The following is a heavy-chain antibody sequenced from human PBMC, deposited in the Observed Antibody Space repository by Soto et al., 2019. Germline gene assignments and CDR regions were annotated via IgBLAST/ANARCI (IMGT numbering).Heavy chain of an antibody. CDR2: ISSSGSTI. CDR3: ARDELWGPNYDFWSGPSFDY. D-gene: IGHD3-3*01. Sequence: QVQLVESGGGLVKPGGSLRLSCAASGFTFSDYYMSWIRQAPGKGLEWVSYISSSGSTIYYADSVKGRFTISRDNAKNSLYLQMNSLRAEDTAVYYCARDELWGPNYDFWSGPSFDYWGQGTLVTVSS. J-gene: IGHJ4*02. CDR1: GFTFSDYY. V-gene: IGHV3-11*01.